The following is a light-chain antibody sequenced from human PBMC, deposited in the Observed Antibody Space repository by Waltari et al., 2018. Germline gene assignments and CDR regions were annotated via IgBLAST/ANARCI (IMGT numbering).Light chain of an antibody. CDR1: QGISNY. V-gene: IGKV1-27*01. J-gene: IGKJ1*01. CDR3: QKYNSGLRT. CDR2: AAS. Sequence: DIQMTQSPSSLSASVGDRVTITCRASQGISNYLAWYQQKPGKVPQLLVYAASTLQSGVPSRFSGSGSGTEFTLTISSLQPEDVATYYCQKYNSGLRTFGQGTKVEIK.